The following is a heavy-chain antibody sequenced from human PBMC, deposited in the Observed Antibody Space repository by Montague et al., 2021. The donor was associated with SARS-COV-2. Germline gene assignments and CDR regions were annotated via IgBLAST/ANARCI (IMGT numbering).Heavy chain of an antibody. CDR3: ARESLHLTGYYNDYFDY. V-gene: IGHV4-61*02. CDR2: IYTSGST. CDR1: GGSISSGSYY. Sequence: TLSLTCTVSGGSISSGSYYWNWIRQPAGKGLGWIGRIYTSGSTNYXPSLKSRVTISVDTSKNQFSLKLRSVTAADTAVYYCARESLHLTGYYNDYFDYCGQGTLVTVSS. J-gene: IGHJ4*02. D-gene: IGHD3-9*01.